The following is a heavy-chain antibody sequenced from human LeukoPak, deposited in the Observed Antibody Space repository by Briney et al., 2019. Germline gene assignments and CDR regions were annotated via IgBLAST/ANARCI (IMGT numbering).Heavy chain of an antibody. V-gene: IGHV1-2*02. Sequence: ASVKVSCKASGYTFTGYYMHWVRQAPGQGLEWMGWINPNSGGTKYAQKFQGRVTMTRDTSVNTAYTELSSLRSDDTSVYYCARDNSGSWYWFDPWGQGTLVTVSS. CDR1: GYTFTGYY. D-gene: IGHD6-13*01. CDR3: ARDNSGSWYWFDP. CDR2: INPNSGGT. J-gene: IGHJ5*02.